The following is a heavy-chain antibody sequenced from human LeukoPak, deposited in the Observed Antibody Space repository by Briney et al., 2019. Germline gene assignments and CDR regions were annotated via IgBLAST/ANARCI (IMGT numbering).Heavy chain of an antibody. J-gene: IGHJ4*02. CDR3: ARVGGDYVTPPFDY. Sequence: PSETLSLTCTVSGYSIISGYYWGWIRQPPGKGLEWIGSIYHSGSTYYSPSLKSRVTISVDTSKNPFSLKLSSVTAADTAVYYCARVGGDYVTPPFDYWGQGTLVTVSS. CDR1: GYSIISGYY. D-gene: IGHD4-17*01. CDR2: IYHSGST. V-gene: IGHV4-38-2*02.